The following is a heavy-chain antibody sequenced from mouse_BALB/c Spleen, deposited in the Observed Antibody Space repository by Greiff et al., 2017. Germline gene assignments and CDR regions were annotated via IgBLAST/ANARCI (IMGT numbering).Heavy chain of an antibody. CDR1: GFTFSDYY. Sequence: EVQLVESGGGLVKPGGSLKLSCAASGFTFSDYYMYWVRQTPEKRLEWVATISDGGSYTYYPDSVKGRFTISRDNAKNNLYLQMSSLKSEDTAMYYCARGGFITTAYAMDYWGQGTSVTVSS. CDR2: ISDGGSYT. V-gene: IGHV5-4*02. J-gene: IGHJ4*01. CDR3: ARGGFITTAYAMDY. D-gene: IGHD1-2*01.